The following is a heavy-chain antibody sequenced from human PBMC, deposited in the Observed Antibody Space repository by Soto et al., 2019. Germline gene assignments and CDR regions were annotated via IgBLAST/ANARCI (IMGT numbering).Heavy chain of an antibody. D-gene: IGHD3-16*01. Sequence: QVQLVQSGDEVKKPGASVKVSCKASGYTFVNYGIAWVRQAPGQGLEWMGWISPYTGNTHSAAKVQGRLTMTTDTSTRTAYRDLGSLSSDETAVYYCVMVDNYVTPTPQDVWGQGTTVTVSS. CDR3: VMVDNYVTPTPQDV. V-gene: IGHV1-18*01. CDR1: GYTFVNYG. J-gene: IGHJ6*02. CDR2: ISPYTGNT.